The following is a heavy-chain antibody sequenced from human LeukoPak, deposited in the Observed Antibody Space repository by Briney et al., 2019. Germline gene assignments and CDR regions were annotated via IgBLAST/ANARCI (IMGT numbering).Heavy chain of an antibody. CDR1: GYIFTSYY. Sequence: ASVKVSCKASGYIFTSYYMYWVRQAPGQGLEWMGIINPSGGSIRYAQKFQGRVTMTTDTSTNTAYMDLRSLRSDDTAMYYCARVDSGRYYGHDYWGQGTLVTVTS. D-gene: IGHD1-26*01. CDR2: INPSGGSI. J-gene: IGHJ4*02. V-gene: IGHV1-46*01. CDR3: ARVDSGRYYGHDY.